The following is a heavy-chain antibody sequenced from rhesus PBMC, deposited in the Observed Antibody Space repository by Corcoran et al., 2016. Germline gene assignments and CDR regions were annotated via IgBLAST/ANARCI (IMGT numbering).Heavy chain of an antibody. CDR2: MVGSAM. V-gene: IGHV3-11*01. J-gene: IGHJ4*01. CDR3: TRYCTGSGCLLFDY. CDR1: GFTVSSYW. Sequence: EVQLAESGGGLVQPGGSLRLSCAASGFTVSSYWMSWVRQAPGKGLEWLSDMVGSAMYYGESVKGRCTVSRDNAKSSLYLQMNSRRAEDTAVYYCTRYCTGSGCLLFDYWGQGVLVTVSS. D-gene: IGHD2-21*01.